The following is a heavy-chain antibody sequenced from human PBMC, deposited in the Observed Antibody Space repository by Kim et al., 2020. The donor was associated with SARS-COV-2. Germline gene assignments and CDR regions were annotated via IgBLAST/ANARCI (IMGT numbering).Heavy chain of an antibody. CDR3: AILREGAATRLTGYYYGMDV. D-gene: IGHD6-13*01. V-gene: IGHV3-23*01. J-gene: IGHJ6*02. Sequence: RFTISRDNSKNTLYLQMNSLRAEDTAVYYCAILREGAATRLTGYYYGMDVWGQGTTVTVSS.